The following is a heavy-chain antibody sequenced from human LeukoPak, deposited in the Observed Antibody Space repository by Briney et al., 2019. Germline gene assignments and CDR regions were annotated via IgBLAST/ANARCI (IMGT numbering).Heavy chain of an antibody. D-gene: IGHD5-18*01. CDR1: GGSLSSGGYS. CDR2: IYHSGST. V-gene: IGHV4-30-2*01. J-gene: IGHJ4*02. CDR3: ARASGYLFDY. Sequence: SQTLSLTCAVSGGSLSSGGYSWRWHRQPPGRGLEWIGYIYHSGSTYYNPSLKSRVTISVDRSKNQFSLKLSSVTAADTAVYYCARASGYLFDYWGQGTLVTVSS.